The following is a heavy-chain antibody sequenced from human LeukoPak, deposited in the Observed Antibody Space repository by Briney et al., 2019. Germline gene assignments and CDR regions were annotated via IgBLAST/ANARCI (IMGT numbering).Heavy chain of an antibody. V-gene: IGHV3-23*01. CDR1: GFTFSSYS. D-gene: IGHD3-10*01. CDR2: ISSSGSST. J-gene: IGHJ6*02. Sequence: GGSQRLSCAASGFTFSSYSMNWVRQAPGKGLEWVSTISSSGSSTYYADSVKGRFTISRDNSKNTLYLQMNSLRAEDTAVYYCARGRELLWFGEPSHGMDVWGQGTTVTVSS. CDR3: ARGRELLWFGEPSHGMDV.